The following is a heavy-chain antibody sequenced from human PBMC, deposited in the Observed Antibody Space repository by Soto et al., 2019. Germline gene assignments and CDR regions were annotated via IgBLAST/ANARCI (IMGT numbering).Heavy chain of an antibody. CDR3: ARNLAYGGGYTFDY. CDR1: AFTFSDHF. V-gene: IGHV3-72*01. Sequence: EVQLVESGGGLVQPGGSLRLSCEVSAFTFSDHFIDWVRQAPGKGLEWVGRSRDKAHSYTTEYSASVKGRFTITRDDSRNSLYLKMNSLKTEDTALYYCARNLAYGGGYTFDYWGQGTLVPVSS. J-gene: IGHJ4*02. CDR2: SRDKAHSYTT. D-gene: IGHD2-21*01.